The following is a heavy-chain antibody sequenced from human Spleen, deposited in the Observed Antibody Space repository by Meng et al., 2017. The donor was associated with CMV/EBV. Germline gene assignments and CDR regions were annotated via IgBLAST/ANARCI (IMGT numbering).Heavy chain of an antibody. Sequence: GGSLRLSCAACGFTSDNYAIHWVRQAPGEGPEWVPGISWNNQATDYADSVKGRFPIPKDSTNTALYCCARDRCSPDQGYASYIFTGDYWGQGTLVTVSS. CDR3: IFTGDY. D-gene: IGHD3-9*01. CDR2: ISWNNQAT. CDR1: GFTSDNYA. V-gene: IGHV3-9*02. J-gene: IGHJ4*02.